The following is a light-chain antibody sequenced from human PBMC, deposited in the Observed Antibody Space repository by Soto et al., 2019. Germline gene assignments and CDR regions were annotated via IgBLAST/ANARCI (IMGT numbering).Light chain of an antibody. CDR2: DAS. CDR3: QQRSNWPPRLT. J-gene: IGKJ4*01. Sequence: EIVLTQSPATLSLSPGERATLSCRASQSVSSYLAWYQQKPGQAPRLLIYDASNRATGIPARFSGSGSGTDFTLTSSSLEPEDFAGYYCQQRSNWPPRLTVGGGTKVEIK. CDR1: QSVSSY. V-gene: IGKV3-11*01.